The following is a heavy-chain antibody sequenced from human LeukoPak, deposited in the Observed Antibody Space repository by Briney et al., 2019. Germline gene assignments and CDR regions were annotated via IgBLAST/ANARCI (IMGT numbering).Heavy chain of an antibody. CDR2: IYYSGST. CDR3: ARDRTSTSSGIDY. D-gene: IGHD2-2*01. J-gene: IGHJ4*02. Sequence: PSETLSLTCTVSGGSISSSSYYWGWIRQPPGKGLEWIGSIYYSGSTYYNPSLKSRVTISVDTSKNQFSLRLTSVTAADTAVYYCARDRTSTSSGIDYWGQGTLVTVSS. V-gene: IGHV4-39*07. CDR1: GGSISSSSYY.